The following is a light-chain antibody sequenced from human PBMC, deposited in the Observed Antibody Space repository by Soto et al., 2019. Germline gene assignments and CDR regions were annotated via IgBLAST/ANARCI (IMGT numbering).Light chain of an antibody. CDR2: GAS. Sequence: EVVMTQSPATLSVSPGERATLSCRASQSLSSNLAWYQQTPGQAPRLLVYGASTRATGIPARLSGGASGTEFTLTISTLQSEYFAVYYCQQYNNWPHTFGGGTKVEIK. CDR3: QQYNNWPHT. J-gene: IGKJ4*01. V-gene: IGKV3-15*01. CDR1: QSLSSN.